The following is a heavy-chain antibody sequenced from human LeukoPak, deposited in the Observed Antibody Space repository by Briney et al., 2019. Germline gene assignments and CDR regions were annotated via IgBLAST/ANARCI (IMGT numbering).Heavy chain of an antibody. J-gene: IGHJ4*02. CDR3: AANKGQWLFSD. CDR2: IYYSGST. Sequence: SETLSLTCTVSGGSVSSYYWNWIRQPPGKGLEWIGNIYYSGSTNYNPSLKSRVTISVDTSKNQFSLRLSSVTAADTAVYYCAANKGQWLFSDWGQGTLVTASS. V-gene: IGHV4-59*08. CDR1: GGSVSSYY. D-gene: IGHD6-19*01.